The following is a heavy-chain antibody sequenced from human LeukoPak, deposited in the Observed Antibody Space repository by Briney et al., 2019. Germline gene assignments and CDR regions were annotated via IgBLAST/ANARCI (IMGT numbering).Heavy chain of an antibody. CDR3: ARDVDDSSGYCPDY. CDR2: IWYDGSNK. J-gene: IGHJ4*02. V-gene: IGHV3-33*01. D-gene: IGHD3-22*01. CDR1: GSTFSSYG. Sequence: PGGSLRLSCAASGSTFSSYGVHWVRQAPGKGLEWVAVIWYDGSNKYYADSVKGRFTISRDNSKNTLCLQMNSLRAEDTAVYYCARDVDDSSGYCPDYWGQGTLVTVSS.